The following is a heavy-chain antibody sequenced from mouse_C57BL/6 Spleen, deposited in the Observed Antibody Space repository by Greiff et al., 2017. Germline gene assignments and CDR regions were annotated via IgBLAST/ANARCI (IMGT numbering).Heavy chain of an antibody. J-gene: IGHJ3*01. Sequence: VQLKQSGPELVKPGASVKIPCKASGYTFTDYNMDWVKQSHGKSLEWIGDINPNNGGTIYNQKFKGKATLTVDKSSSTAYMERRSLTSEDTAVYYCARGTTRDWFAYWGQGTLVTVSA. D-gene: IGHD1-1*01. CDR3: ARGTTRDWFAY. CDR2: INPNNGGT. CDR1: GYTFTDYN. V-gene: IGHV1-18*01.